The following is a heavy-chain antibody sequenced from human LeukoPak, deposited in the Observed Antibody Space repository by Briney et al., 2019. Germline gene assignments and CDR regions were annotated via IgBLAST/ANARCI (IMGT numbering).Heavy chain of an antibody. CDR2: INHSGST. D-gene: IGHD6-6*01. V-gene: IGHV4-34*01. CDR1: GGSFSGYY. CDR3: AMYSGSGRYFDY. Sequence: KPSETLSLTCAVYGGSFSGYYWSWIRQPPGKGLEWIGEINHSGSTNYNPSLKSRVTISVDTSKNQFSLKLSSVTAADTAVYYCAMYSGSGRYFDYWGQGTLVTVSS. J-gene: IGHJ4*02.